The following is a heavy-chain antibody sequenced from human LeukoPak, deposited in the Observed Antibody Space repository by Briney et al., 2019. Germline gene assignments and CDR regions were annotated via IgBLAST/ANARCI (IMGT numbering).Heavy chain of an antibody. CDR3: ASSLPRYSSSWYLFNY. CDR1: GFTFSSYG. D-gene: IGHD6-13*01. V-gene: IGHV3-30*03. J-gene: IGHJ4*02. CDR2: ISYDGSNK. Sequence: PGGSLRLSCAASGFTFSSYGMHWVRQAQGTGLEWLAVISYDGSNKYYADYVKGRFTISRDNSKNTLYLQMNSLRAEDTAVYYCASSLPRYSSSWYLFNYWGQGTLVTVSS.